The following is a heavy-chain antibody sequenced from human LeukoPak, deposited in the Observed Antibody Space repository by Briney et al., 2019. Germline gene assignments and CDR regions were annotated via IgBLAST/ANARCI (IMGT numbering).Heavy chain of an antibody. V-gene: IGHV3-74*01. D-gene: IGHD6-6*01. CDR3: AREAGRQLVGIWFDP. CDR2: INRDGNIT. Sequence: GGSLRLSCAASGFTISSFWMHWVRQVPGKGLVWVSRINRDGNITDYADSVKGRFTISRDNAKNTLYLQMNSLRGDDTAVYYCAREAGRQLVGIWFDPWGQGTLVTVSS. J-gene: IGHJ5*02. CDR1: GFTISSFW.